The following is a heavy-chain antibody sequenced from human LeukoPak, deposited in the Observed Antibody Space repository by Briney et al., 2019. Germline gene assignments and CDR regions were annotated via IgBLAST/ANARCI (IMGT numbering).Heavy chain of an antibody. CDR2: IYSGGST. Sequence: QPGGSLRLSCAASGFTFSTYWMHWVRQAPGKGLEWVSVIYSGGSTYYADTVKGRFTISRDNSKNTLYLQMNSLRAEDTAVYYCARERESSGWYPYYFDYWGQGTLVTVSS. J-gene: IGHJ4*02. V-gene: IGHV3-53*01. CDR1: GFTFSTYW. CDR3: ARERESSGWYPYYFDY. D-gene: IGHD6-19*01.